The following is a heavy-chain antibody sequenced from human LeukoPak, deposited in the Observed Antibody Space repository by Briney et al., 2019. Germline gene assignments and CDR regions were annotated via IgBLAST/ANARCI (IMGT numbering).Heavy chain of an antibody. Sequence: SETLSLTCTVSGGSISSGDYYWSWIRQPPGKGLEWIGYIYYSGSTYYNPSLKSRVTISVDTSKNQFSLKLGSVTAADTAVYYRARVGPWDYDYVWGSYVSAFDIWGQGTMVTVSS. CDR2: IYYSGST. V-gene: IGHV4-30-4*08. D-gene: IGHD3-16*01. CDR3: ARVGPWDYDYVWGSYVSAFDI. CDR1: GGSISSGDYY. J-gene: IGHJ3*02.